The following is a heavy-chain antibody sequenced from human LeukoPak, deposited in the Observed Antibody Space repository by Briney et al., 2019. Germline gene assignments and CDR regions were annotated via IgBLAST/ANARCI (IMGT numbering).Heavy chain of an antibody. V-gene: IGHV4-59*01. J-gene: IGHJ6*02. CDR2: IYYSGNT. CDR3: ARDHYDVLTGYYSGMDV. CDR1: GGSISNYY. D-gene: IGHD3-9*01. Sequence: SETLSLTCTVSGGSISNYYWSWIRQPPGKGLEWIGYIYYSGNTNYNPSLKSRVTISVDTSKKQFSLKLSSVTAADTAVYYCARDHYDVLTGYYSGMDVWGQGTTVTVSS.